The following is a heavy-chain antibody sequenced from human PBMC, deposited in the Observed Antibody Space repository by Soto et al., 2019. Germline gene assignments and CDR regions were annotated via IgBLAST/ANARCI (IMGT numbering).Heavy chain of an antibody. Sequence: SETLSLTCTVSGGSISSYYWSWIRQPPGKGLEWIGYIYYSGSTNSNPSLTTPVNLSMDTSQNQFSLTLNYVTAADTAVYFCVRGTDCATVNACYRYFDSWGQGTLVTVSS. CDR1: GGSISSYY. V-gene: IGHV4-59*08. CDR2: IYYSGST. J-gene: IGHJ4*02. D-gene: IGHD2-15*01. CDR3: VRGTDCATVNACYRYFDS.